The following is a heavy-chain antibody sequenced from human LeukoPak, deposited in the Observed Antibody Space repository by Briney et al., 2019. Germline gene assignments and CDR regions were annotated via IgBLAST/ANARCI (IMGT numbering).Heavy chain of an antibody. CDR2: IYSGGTS. D-gene: IGHD3-16*01. CDR1: GITVSTNY. CDR3: ATERAGERPRPLLSYYYMDV. V-gene: IGHV3-53*01. J-gene: IGHJ6*03. Sequence: GGSLRLSCAASGITVSTNYMNWVRQAPGKGLEWVSVIYSGGTSYYADSVKGRFTISRDNAKNSLYLQMNSLRAEDTAVYYCATERAGERPRPLLSYYYMDVWGKGTTVTISS.